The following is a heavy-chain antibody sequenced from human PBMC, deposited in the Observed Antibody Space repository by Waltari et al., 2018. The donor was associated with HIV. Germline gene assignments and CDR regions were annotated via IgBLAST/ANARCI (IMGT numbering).Heavy chain of an antibody. J-gene: IGHJ2*01. CDR1: ESYIKTGYY. Sequence: QVQLQESGPGLVKPSETLSLSCIVSESYIKTGYYWGWIRQPPGKGLEWLGSASHRGGTFHKASLQRRVTISVDRSKNQVSLKVNSVTAADTAVYYCARAGVVPALFDLWGRGTLVTVSS. D-gene: IGHD3-3*01. CDR3: ARAGVVPALFDL. V-gene: IGHV4-38-2*02. CDR2: ASHRGGT.